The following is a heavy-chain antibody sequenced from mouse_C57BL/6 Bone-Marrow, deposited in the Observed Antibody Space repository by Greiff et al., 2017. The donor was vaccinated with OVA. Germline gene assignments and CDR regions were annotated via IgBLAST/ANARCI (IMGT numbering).Heavy chain of an antibody. CDR1: GFNIKDDY. D-gene: IGHD2-3*01. V-gene: IGHV14-4*01. J-gene: IGHJ4*01. CDR3: TTWRFYSLYAMDY. Sequence: VQLQQSGAELVRPGASVKLSCTASGFNIKDDYMNWVKQRPEQGLEWIGWIDPENGDTEYASKFQGKATITADTSSNTAYLQLSSLTSEDTAVYYCTTWRFYSLYAMDYWGQGTSVTVSS. CDR2: IDPENGDT.